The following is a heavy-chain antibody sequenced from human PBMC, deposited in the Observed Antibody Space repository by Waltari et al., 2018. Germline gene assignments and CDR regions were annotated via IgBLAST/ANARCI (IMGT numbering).Heavy chain of an antibody. CDR3: ARGGDNWTHNWFDP. Sequence: QVQLQESGPGLVKPSETLSLTCTVSGGSISSYCWSWIRQPAGKGLEWIGRIYTSGSTNYNPSLKSRVTISVDTSKNQFSLKLSSVTAADTAVYYCARGGDNWTHNWFDPWGQGTLVTVSS. CDR1: GGSISSYC. CDR2: IYTSGST. V-gene: IGHV4-4*07. D-gene: IGHD1-20*01. J-gene: IGHJ5*02.